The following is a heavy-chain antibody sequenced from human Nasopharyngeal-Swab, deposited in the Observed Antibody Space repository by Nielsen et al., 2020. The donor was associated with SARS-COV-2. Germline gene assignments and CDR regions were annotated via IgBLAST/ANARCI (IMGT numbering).Heavy chain of an antibody. CDR3: AKDPSSTSNNYFDY. J-gene: IGHJ4*02. V-gene: IGHV3-9*01. CDR1: GFTFSSYE. D-gene: IGHD2-2*01. CDR2: ISWNSGSI. Sequence: SLKISCAASGFTFSSYEMNWVRQAPGKGLEWVSGISWNSGSIGYADSVKGRFTISRDNAKNSLYLQMNSLRAEDTALYYCAKDPSSTSNNYFDYWGQRTLVTVSS.